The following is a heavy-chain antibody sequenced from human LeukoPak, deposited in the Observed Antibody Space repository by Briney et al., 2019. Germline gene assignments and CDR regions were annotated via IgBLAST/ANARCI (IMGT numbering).Heavy chain of an antibody. V-gene: IGHV1-18*01. CDR1: GYTFTSYG. D-gene: IGHD3-22*01. Sequence: ASVKVSRKASGYTFTSYGISWVRQAPGQGLEWMGWISAYNGNTNYAQKLQGRVTMTTDTSTSTAYMELRSLRSDDTAVYYCARGPHYYYDSSGYYSGFNFDYWGQGTLVTVSS. CDR3: ARGPHYYYDSSGYYSGFNFDY. CDR2: ISAYNGNT. J-gene: IGHJ4*02.